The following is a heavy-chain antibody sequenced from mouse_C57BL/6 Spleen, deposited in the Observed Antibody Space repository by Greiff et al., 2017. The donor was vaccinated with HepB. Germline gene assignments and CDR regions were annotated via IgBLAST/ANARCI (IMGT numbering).Heavy chain of an antibody. CDR3: TANYYYGSSYGYFDV. V-gene: IGHV6-3*01. CDR1: GFTFSNYW. Sequence: DVHLVESGGGLVQPGGSMKLSCVASGFTFSNYWMNWVRQSPEKGLEWVAQIRLKSDNYATHYAESVKGRFTISRDDSKSSVYLQMNNLRAEDTGIYYCTANYYYGSSYGYFDVWGTGTTVTVSS. J-gene: IGHJ1*03. CDR2: IRLKSDNYAT. D-gene: IGHD1-1*01.